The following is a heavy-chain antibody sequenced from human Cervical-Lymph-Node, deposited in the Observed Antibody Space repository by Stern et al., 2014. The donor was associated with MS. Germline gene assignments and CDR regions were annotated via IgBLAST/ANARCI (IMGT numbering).Heavy chain of an antibody. J-gene: IGHJ4*02. CDR2: VSYDGTQR. V-gene: IGHV3-30-3*01. CDR3: ARGGRGVGLEY. Sequence: DQLVESGGGVVQPGRSLSLSCVASGFTFSTYAMHWVRQVPGKGLGWVAFVSYDGTQRNSTDSVKARFTISRDNSKNTLYLHMNSLRDEDTAVYFCARGGRGVGLEYWGQGALVTVSS. CDR1: GFTFSTYA. D-gene: IGHD3-10*01.